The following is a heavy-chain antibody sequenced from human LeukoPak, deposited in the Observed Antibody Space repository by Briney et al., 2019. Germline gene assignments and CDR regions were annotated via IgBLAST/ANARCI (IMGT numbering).Heavy chain of an antibody. J-gene: IGHJ4*02. CDR3: AREVGLRFLEWPSGFDY. D-gene: IGHD3-3*01. V-gene: IGHV3-30-3*01. CDR1: GFTFSSYA. Sequence: GRSLRLSCAASGFTFSSYAMHWVRQAPGKGLEWVAVISYDGSNKYYADSVKGRFTISRDNSKNTLYLQMNSLRAEDTAVYYCAREVGLRFLEWPSGFDYWGQGTLVTVSS. CDR2: ISYDGSNK.